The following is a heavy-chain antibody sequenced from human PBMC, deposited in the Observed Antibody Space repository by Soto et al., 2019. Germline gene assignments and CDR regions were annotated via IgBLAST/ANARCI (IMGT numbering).Heavy chain of an antibody. CDR1: GGSISSSSYY. Sequence: SETLSLTCIVSGGSISSSSYYWGWIRQPPGKGLEWIGRLYYIGSAYYNPSLKSRVTISVDTSKNQFSLKLSSVTAADTAVYYCARLEKGSGIDYLFSYGMDVWGQGTTVTVSS. V-gene: IGHV4-39*01. J-gene: IGHJ6*02. CDR3: ARLEKGSGIDYLFSYGMDV. D-gene: IGHD3-10*01. CDR2: LYYIGSA.